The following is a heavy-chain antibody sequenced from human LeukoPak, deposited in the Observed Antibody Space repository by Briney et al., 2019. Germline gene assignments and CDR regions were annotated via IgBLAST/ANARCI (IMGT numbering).Heavy chain of an antibody. CDR2: ISGSGGST. Sequence: GGSLRLSCAASGFTFSSYAMSWVRQAPGKGLEWVSAISGSGGSTYYADSVKGRFTISRDNAKNSLYLQMNSLRAEDTALYYCAKDVGVLYYYYGMDVWGQGTTVTVSS. CDR3: AKDVGVLYYYYGMDV. V-gene: IGHV3-23*01. D-gene: IGHD3-3*01. CDR1: GFTFSSYA. J-gene: IGHJ6*02.